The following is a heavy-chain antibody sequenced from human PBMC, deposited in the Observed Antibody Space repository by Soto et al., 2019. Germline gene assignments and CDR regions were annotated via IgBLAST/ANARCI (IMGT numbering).Heavy chain of an antibody. Sequence: HVHLVQSGAEVKSPGSAVKVSCKVSGAGDTFSNYGLNWMRQAPGQGLEWMGGTIPAVGTANYAQKFQGRVTITAETSTTTAYMELSSLRSDDTAVYYCGRHDKNALPPLDSWGQGTLVSVSS. J-gene: IGHJ4*02. CDR1: GAGDTFSNYG. CDR3: GRHDKNALPPLDS. CDR2: TIPAVGTA. V-gene: IGHV1-69*06. D-gene: IGHD1-1*01.